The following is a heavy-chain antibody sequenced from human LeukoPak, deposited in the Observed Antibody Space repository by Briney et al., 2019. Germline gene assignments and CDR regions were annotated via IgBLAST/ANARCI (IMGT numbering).Heavy chain of an antibody. CDR2: IWYDGSNK. Sequence: GGSLRLSCAASGFTFSSYGMHWVRQAPGKGLEWVAVIWYDGSNKYYADSVKGRFTISRDNSKNTLYLQMNSPRVEDTAVYYCARVPVWYSSSWYGDYWGQGTLVTVSS. CDR3: ARVPVWYSSSWYGDY. J-gene: IGHJ4*02. V-gene: IGHV3-33*01. CDR1: GFTFSSYG. D-gene: IGHD6-13*01.